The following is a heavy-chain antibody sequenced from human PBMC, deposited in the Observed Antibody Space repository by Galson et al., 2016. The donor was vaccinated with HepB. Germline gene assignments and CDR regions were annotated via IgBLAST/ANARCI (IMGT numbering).Heavy chain of an antibody. CDR2: IFNSGST. D-gene: IGHD5-12*01. Sequence: SETLSLTCAVSGGPISSSNWWSWVRQPPGKGLEWIGEIFNSGSTNYNPSHKSRVTFSVDKSKNQFSLKLTPVTAADTAVYYCARRASYFQHWGQGTLVTVSS. V-gene: IGHV4-4*02. CDR1: GGPISSSNW. CDR3: ARRASYFQH. J-gene: IGHJ1*01.